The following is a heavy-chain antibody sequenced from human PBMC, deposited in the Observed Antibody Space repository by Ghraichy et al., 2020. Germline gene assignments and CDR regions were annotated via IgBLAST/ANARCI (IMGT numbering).Heavy chain of an antibody. CDR1: GGSISSYY. Sequence: SETLSLTCTVSGGSISSYYWSWIRQPPGKGLEYIGYIYYSGGTNYNPSLKSRVTISVDTSKNQFSLNLSSVTAADTAVYYCARENKWLRGFDYWGQGTLVTVSS. CDR2: IYYSGGT. D-gene: IGHD5-12*01. J-gene: IGHJ4*02. CDR3: ARENKWLRGFDY. V-gene: IGHV4-59*01.